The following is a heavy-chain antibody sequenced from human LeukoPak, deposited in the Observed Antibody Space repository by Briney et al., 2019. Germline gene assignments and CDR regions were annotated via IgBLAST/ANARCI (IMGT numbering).Heavy chain of an antibody. J-gene: IGHJ4*02. Sequence: PSETLSLTCTVSGGSISSYYWSWIRQPPGKGLEWIGYIYYSGITNYNPSLKSRVTISVDTSKSQFSLKLSSVTAADTAVHYCARDRGSSGWYDYWGQGTLVTVSS. V-gene: IGHV4-59*01. CDR3: ARDRGSSGWYDY. D-gene: IGHD6-19*01. CDR1: GGSISSYY. CDR2: IYYSGIT.